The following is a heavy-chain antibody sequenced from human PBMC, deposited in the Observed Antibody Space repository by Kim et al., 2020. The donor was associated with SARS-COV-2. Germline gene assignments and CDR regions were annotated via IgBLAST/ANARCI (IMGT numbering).Heavy chain of an antibody. Sequence: SETLSLTCTVSGGSISSGGYYWSWIRQHPGKGLEWIGYIYYSGSTYYNPSLKSRVTISVDTSKNQFSLKLSSATAADTAVYYCARANYDILTGYYIEYWGQGTLVTVSS. CDR2: IYYSGST. J-gene: IGHJ4*02. V-gene: IGHV4-31*03. D-gene: IGHD3-9*01. CDR1: GGSISSGGYY. CDR3: ARANYDILTGYYIEY.